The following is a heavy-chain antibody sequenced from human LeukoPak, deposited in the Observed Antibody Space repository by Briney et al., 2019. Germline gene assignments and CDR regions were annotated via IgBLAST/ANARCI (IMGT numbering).Heavy chain of an antibody. V-gene: IGHV4-61*02. CDR1: GGSISSGSYY. J-gene: IGHJ4*02. Sequence: SETLSLTCTVSGGSISSGSYYWSWIRQPAGKGLEWIGRIYTSGSTNYNPSPKSRVTISVDTSKNQFSLKLSSVTAADTAVYYCASGLVGATTDYWGQGTLVTVSS. CDR3: ASGLVGATTDY. D-gene: IGHD1-26*01. CDR2: IYTSGST.